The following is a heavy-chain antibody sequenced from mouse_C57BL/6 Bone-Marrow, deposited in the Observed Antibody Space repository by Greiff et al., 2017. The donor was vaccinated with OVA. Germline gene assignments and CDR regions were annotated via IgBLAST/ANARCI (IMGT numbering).Heavy chain of an antibody. CDR1: GFNIKDDY. CDR2: IDPENGDT. V-gene: IGHV14-4*01. J-gene: IGHJ3*01. D-gene: IGHD2-3*01. Sequence: EVQLQQSGAELVRPGASVTLSCTASGFNIKDDYMHWVKQRPEQGLEWIGWIDPENGDTEYASKFQGKATITADTSSNTAYLQLSSLTSEDTAVYYCTTSGGYYGYWGQGTLVTVSA. CDR3: TTSGGYYGY.